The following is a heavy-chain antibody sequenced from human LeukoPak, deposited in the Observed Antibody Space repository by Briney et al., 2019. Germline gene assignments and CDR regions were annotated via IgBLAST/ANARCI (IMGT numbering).Heavy chain of an antibody. CDR2: ISGSGGST. CDR1: GFTFSSYG. Sequence: GGSLRLSCAASGFTFSSYGMSWVRQAPGKGLEWVSAISGSGGSTYYADSVKGRFTISRDNSKNTLYLQMNSLRAEDTAVYYCAKRLLRITMIVVSGSEGGFDYWGQGTLVTVSS. V-gene: IGHV3-23*01. D-gene: IGHD3-22*01. CDR3: AKRLLRITMIVVSGSEGGFDY. J-gene: IGHJ4*02.